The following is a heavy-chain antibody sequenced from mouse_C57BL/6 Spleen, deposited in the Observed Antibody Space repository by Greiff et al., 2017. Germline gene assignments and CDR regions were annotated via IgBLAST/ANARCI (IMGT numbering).Heavy chain of an antibody. V-gene: IGHV6-6*01. CDR2: IRNKANNHAT. D-gene: IGHD2-2*01. CDR1: GFTFSDAW. J-gene: IGHJ1*03. CDR3: TRNPYGYDVGSWEV. Sequence: EVQLKESGGGLVQPGGSMKLSCAASGFTFSDAWMDWVRQSPEKGLEWVAEIRNKANNHATYYAESVKGRFTISRDDSKSSVYLQMNSLRAEDTGIYSCTRNPYGYDVGSWEVWGTGTTVPFSS.